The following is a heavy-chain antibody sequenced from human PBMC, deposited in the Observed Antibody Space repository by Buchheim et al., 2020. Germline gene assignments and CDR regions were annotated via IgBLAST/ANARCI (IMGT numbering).Heavy chain of an antibody. CDR3: AKEETYYYDSSGYYPFEY. Sequence: QVQLVESGGGVVQPGRSLRLSCAASGFTFSSYGMHWVRQAPGKGLEWVAVISYDGSNKYYADSVKGRFTISRDNSKKPLYLQMNSLRAEDTAVYYCAKEETYYYDSSGYYPFEYWGQGTL. CDR1: GFTFSSYG. D-gene: IGHD3-22*01. V-gene: IGHV3-30*18. J-gene: IGHJ4*02. CDR2: ISYDGSNK.